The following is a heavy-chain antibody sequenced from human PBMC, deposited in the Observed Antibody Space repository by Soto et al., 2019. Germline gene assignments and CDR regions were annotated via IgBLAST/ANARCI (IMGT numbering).Heavy chain of an antibody. CDR3: ARAKLCNTISCPHSFDI. J-gene: IGHJ4*02. V-gene: IGHV4-4*02. D-gene: IGHD3-10*01. CDR1: GASISTNNW. Sequence: QVQLQESGPGLVEPSGTLSLTCDVSGASISTNNWWSWVRQSPGQGLEWIAEVYHSGTTNSNPSLKSRVTISVDTSKNQFSLMLASVTAADTVVYYCARAKLCNTISCPHSFDIWGQGTLVTVSS. CDR2: VYHSGTT.